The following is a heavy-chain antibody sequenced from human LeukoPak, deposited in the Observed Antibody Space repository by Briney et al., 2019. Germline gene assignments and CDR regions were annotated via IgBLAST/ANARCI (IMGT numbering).Heavy chain of an antibody. CDR1: GGTFSSYA. CDR2: IIPIFGTA. D-gene: IGHD3-22*01. CDR3: ARGDSSGYYPLFDY. J-gene: IGHJ4*02. V-gene: IGHV1-69*13. Sequence: SVKVTCKASGGTFSSYAISWVRQAPGQGLEWMGGIIPIFGTANYAQKFQGRVTITADESTSTAYMELSSLRSEDTAVYYCARGDSSGYYPLFDYWGQGTLVTVSS.